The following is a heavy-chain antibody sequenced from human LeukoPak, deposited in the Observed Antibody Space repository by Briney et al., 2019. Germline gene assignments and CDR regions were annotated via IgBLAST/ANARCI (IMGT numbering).Heavy chain of an antibody. CDR2: IKQDGSEK. CDR1: GFTFSSNW. Sequence: GGSLRLSCAASGFTFSSNWMSWVRQAPGKGLEWVANIKQDGSEKYYVDSVKGRFTISRDNAKNSLYLQMNSLRAEDTAVYYCASGSDYYYYYGMDVWGQGTTVTVSS. CDR3: ASGSDYYYYYGMDV. V-gene: IGHV3-7*01. J-gene: IGHJ6*02.